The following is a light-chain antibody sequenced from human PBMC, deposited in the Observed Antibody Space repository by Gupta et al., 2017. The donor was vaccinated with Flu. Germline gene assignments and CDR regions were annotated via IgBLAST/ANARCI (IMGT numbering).Light chain of an antibody. CDR2: KDI. CDR3: YSASDGSLF. CDR1: LLAKKF. V-gene: IGLV3-27*01. J-gene: IGLJ2*01. Sequence: SNELTQPSSVSVSPGQTARITCSGDLLAKKFARWFQQKPGQAPMLVIYKDIERPSGIPERFSGSSSGTTVTLTISGAQFEDEADYYCYSASDGSLFFGAGTKLTVL.